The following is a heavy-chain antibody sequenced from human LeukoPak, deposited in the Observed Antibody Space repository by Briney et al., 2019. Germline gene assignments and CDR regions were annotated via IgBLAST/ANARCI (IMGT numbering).Heavy chain of an antibody. Sequence: GGSLRLSCAASGFTFSSSAMSWVRQAPGKGLEWVSAISGSGDSTYYADSVKGRFTISRDNSKNTLYLQMNTLRAEDTAVYYCAKQPTSALAAAGTFDYWGHGTLATVSS. CDR1: GFTFSSSA. D-gene: IGHD6-13*01. CDR2: ISGSGDST. CDR3: AKQPTSALAAAGTFDY. J-gene: IGHJ4*01. V-gene: IGHV3-23*01.